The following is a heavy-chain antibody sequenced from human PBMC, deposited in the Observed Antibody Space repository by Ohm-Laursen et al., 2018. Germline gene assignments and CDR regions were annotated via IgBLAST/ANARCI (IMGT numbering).Heavy chain of an antibody. J-gene: IGHJ3*02. Sequence: GSSVKVSCKASGYAFTSYYMHWVRQAPGQGLEWMGIINPSGGSTSYAQKFQGRVTMARNASISTANMEMSSLRSEDTAVYYCARGRLSGTRRALDIWGQGTMVTVSS. CDR3: ARGRLSGTRRALDI. D-gene: IGHD1-7*01. CDR1: GYAFTSYY. CDR2: INPSGGST. V-gene: IGHV1-46*01.